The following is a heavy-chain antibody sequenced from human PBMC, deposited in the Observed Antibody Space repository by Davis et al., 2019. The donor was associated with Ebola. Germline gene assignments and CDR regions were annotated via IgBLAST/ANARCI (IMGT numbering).Heavy chain of an antibody. V-gene: IGHV3-53*01. CDR2: IYRGGST. CDR3: TRGRSGSSWELY. Sequence: GESLKISCTASGFNVSGNYMSWVRQAPGKGLEWVAVIYRGGSTYYADSVKGRFTISRDNSKDTVQLQMNSLRAEDTAVYYCTRGRSGSSWELYWGQGTLVTVSS. J-gene: IGHJ4*02. D-gene: IGHD6-13*01. CDR1: GFNVSGNY.